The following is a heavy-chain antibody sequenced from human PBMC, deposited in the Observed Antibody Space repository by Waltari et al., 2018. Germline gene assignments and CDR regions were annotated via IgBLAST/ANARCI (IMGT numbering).Heavy chain of an antibody. D-gene: IGHD4-17*01. V-gene: IGHV1-69*12. CDR1: GGTFSSYA. CDR2: IFPILGTA. J-gene: IGHJ4*02. Sequence: QVQLVQSGAEVKKPGSSVKVSCKASGGTFSSYAINWVRQAPGQGLGWMGGIFPILGTANYAQKCQGRVTITADESTSTAYMELSSLRSEDTAVYYCARGMTTVTSYFDYWGQGTLVTVSS. CDR3: ARGMTTVTSYFDY.